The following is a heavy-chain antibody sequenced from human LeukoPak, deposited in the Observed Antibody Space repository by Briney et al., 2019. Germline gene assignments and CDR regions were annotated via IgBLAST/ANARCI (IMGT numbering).Heavy chain of an antibody. J-gene: IGHJ4*02. V-gene: IGHV3-21*01. CDR1: GFSSSSYS. D-gene: IGHD2-2*01. Sequence: GGSLRLSCAASGFSSSSYSMNWVRQAPGKGLKWVSIISSGSSYIFYADSVKGRFTISRDNAKNSLYLQMDSLRAEDTAVYYCARVPGYCSSTSCYAYCDYWGQGTLVTVSS. CDR3: ARVPGYCSSTSCYAYCDY. CDR2: ISSGSSYI.